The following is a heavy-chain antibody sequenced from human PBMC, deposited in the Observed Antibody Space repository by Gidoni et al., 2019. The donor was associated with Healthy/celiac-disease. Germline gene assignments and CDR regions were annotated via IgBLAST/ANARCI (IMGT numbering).Heavy chain of an antibody. J-gene: IGHJ6*02. D-gene: IGHD3-16*01. V-gene: IGHV1-46*03. CDR2: INPSGGST. CDR3: AREPPLVMLRSSVAAYYGMDV. Sequence: QVQLVQSGAEVKKPGASVKVSCKASGYTFPSYYMHWVRQAPGQGLEWMGIINPSGGSTSYAQKFQGRVTMTRDTSTSTVYMELSSLRSEDTAVYYCAREPPLVMLRSSVAAYYGMDVWGQGTTVTVSS. CDR1: GYTFPSYY.